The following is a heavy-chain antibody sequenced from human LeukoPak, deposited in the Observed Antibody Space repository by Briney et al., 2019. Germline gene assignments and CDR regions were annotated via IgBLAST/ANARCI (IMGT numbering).Heavy chain of an antibody. J-gene: IGHJ6*02. CDR2: IYYSGST. Sequence: SETLSLTCTVSGGSISSYYWSWIRQPPRKGLEWIGYIYYSGSTNYNPSLKSRVTISVDTSKNQFSLKLSSVTAADTAVYYCARAHYYYGMDVWGQGTTVTVSS. CDR3: ARAHYYYGMDV. CDR1: GGSISSYY. V-gene: IGHV4-59*01.